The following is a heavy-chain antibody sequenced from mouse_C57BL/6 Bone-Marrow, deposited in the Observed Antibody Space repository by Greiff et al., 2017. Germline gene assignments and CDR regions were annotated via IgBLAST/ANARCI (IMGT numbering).Heavy chain of an antibody. V-gene: IGHV5-17*01. Sequence: EVKLVESGGGLVKPGGSLKLSCAASGFTFSDYGMHWVRTAPEKGLAWVAYISSGSSTIYYSDTVTGRFTISRANAKNTLFLQMTSLMSEDTSMYYCARAYYINYLSMDYWGQGTSVTVSS. CDR1: GFTFSDYG. CDR3: ARAYYINYLSMDY. D-gene: IGHD2-5*01. CDR2: ISSGSSTI. J-gene: IGHJ4*01.